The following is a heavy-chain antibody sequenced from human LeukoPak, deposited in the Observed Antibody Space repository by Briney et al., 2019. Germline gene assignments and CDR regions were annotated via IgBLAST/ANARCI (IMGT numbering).Heavy chain of an antibody. Sequence: GGSLRLSCAASGFTFDDYAIPWVRQAPGKGLEWVSGISWNSGSIGYADSVKGRFTISRDNAKSSLYLQMNSLRAEDTALYYCAKDTQDYYGSGSYYNYFDYWGQGTLVTVSS. CDR1: GFTFDDYA. D-gene: IGHD3-10*01. J-gene: IGHJ4*02. CDR3: AKDTQDYYGSGSYYNYFDY. V-gene: IGHV3-9*01. CDR2: ISWNSGSI.